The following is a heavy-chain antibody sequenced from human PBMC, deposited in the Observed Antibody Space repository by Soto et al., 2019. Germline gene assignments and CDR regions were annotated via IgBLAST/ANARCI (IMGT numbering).Heavy chain of an antibody. CDR2: IWYDGSKE. V-gene: IGHV3-33*01. J-gene: IGHJ6*02. Sequence: GGSLRLSCAASGFTFSNYGMHWVRQAPGKGLEWGAVIWYDGSKEYYADSVKGRFTISRDNSKNTMYLQMNSLRAEDTAGYYCARVRGYSYACRAYYSSAMDVSGQGTMVTLSS. CDR3: ARVRGYSYACRAYYSSAMDV. CDR1: GFTFSNYG. D-gene: IGHD5-18*01.